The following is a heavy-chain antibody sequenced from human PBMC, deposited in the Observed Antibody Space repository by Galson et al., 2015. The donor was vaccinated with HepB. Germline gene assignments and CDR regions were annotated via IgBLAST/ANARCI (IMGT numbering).Heavy chain of an antibody. J-gene: IGHJ4*02. CDR2: INTNDGNP. CDR1: GYSFTTYA. D-gene: IGHD6-19*01. V-gene: IGHV7-4-1*02. Sequence: SVKVYCKAPGYSFTTYAMHWVRQAHGKDLESMGWINTNDGNPTYAQGFTGRFVFSLDTSVSTAYLQISSLKTEDLAVYYCARLYSCGLYDGDYWCQGSLVTVSS. CDR3: ARLYSCGLYDGDY.